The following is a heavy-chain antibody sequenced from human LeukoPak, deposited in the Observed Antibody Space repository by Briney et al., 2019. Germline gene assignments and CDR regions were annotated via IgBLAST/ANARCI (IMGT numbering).Heavy chain of an antibody. CDR2: IYYSGST. V-gene: IGHV4-59*12. CDR3: ARDYGGNSGIDY. CDR1: GGSISSYY. J-gene: IGHJ4*02. D-gene: IGHD4-23*01. Sequence: SETLSLTCTVSGGSISSYYWSWIRQPPGKGLEWIGYIYYSGSTNYNPSLKSRVTMSVDTSKNQFSLKLSSVTAADTAVYYCARDYGGNSGIDYWGQGTLVTVSS.